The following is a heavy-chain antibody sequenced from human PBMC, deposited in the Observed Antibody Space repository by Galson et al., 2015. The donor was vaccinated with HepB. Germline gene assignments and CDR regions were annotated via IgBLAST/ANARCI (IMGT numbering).Heavy chain of an antibody. CDR3: ARDHYHYDTSAQKGADDGFDI. Sequence: AVKVACKASGGTVSSFGISWVRQVPGQGLEWMGEITPTSGTTHDSWKFQGRVEITADEFTATVYVDITSLRSEDTAVYYCARDHYHYDTSAQKGADDGFDIWGQGTVVTVSS. J-gene: IGHJ3*02. CDR2: ITPTSGTT. V-gene: IGHV1-69*13. CDR1: GGTVSSFG. D-gene: IGHD3-22*01.